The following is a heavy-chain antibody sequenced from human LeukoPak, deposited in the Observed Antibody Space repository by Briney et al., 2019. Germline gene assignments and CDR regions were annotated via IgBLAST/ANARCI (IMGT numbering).Heavy chain of an antibody. D-gene: IGHD1-1*01. CDR3: ARDRDWNDAFDI. V-gene: IGHV3-53*01. CDR2: IYSGGST. Sequence: GGSLRLSCAASGFTFSSYAMSWVRQAPGKGLEWVSVIYSGGSTYYADSVKGRFTISRDNSKNTLYLQMNSLRAEDTAVYYCARDRDWNDAFDIWGQGTMVTVSS. CDR1: GFTFSSYA. J-gene: IGHJ3*02.